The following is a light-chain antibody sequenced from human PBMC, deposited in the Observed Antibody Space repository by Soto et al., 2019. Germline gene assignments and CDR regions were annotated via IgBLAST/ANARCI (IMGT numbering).Light chain of an antibody. Sequence: EIVMTQSPATLSVSPGERATLSCRASQSVNSNLAWFQQKPGQAPRLLIYGPSTRAAGVPARFSGSGSGTEFTLTISSLQSEDFAVYYCQQYSNWPLTFGGGTKVEIK. CDR1: QSVNSN. J-gene: IGKJ4*01. CDR3: QQYSNWPLT. CDR2: GPS. V-gene: IGKV3-15*01.